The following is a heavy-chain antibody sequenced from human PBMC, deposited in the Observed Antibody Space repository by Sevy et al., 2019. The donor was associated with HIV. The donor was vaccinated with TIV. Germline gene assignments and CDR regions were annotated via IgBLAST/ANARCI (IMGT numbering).Heavy chain of an antibody. CDR3: ARSPLWFGELLAGVDY. Sequence: ASVKVSCKASGYTFTSYGISWVRQAPGQGLEWMGWISAYNGNTNYAQKLQGRVTMTTDTSTSTAYMELRSPRSDDTAVYYWARSPLWFGELLAGVDYWGQGTLVTVSS. CDR2: ISAYNGNT. CDR1: GYTFTSYG. J-gene: IGHJ4*02. V-gene: IGHV1-18*01. D-gene: IGHD3-10*01.